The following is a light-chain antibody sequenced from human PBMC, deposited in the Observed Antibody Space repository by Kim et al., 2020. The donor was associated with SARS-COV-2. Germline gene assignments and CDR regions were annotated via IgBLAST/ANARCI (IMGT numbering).Light chain of an antibody. Sequence: SPGERAPLSWRASQSVSSSNLAWDQQKPGQAPRLLIYGESSRATGIPDRCSGSGSGTDFTLTISRLEPEDFAVYYCQQYGSSPGTFGQGTKVDIK. V-gene: IGKV3-20*01. CDR2: GES. CDR1: QSVSSSN. J-gene: IGKJ1*01. CDR3: QQYGSSPGT.